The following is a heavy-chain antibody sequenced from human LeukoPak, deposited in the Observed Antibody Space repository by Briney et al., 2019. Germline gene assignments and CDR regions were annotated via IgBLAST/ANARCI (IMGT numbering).Heavy chain of an antibody. Sequence: SETLSLTCTLSVASINDYYRSCIRHPPPEGLESGLDVYYTKTTSYNPSLESRVIISVDTSKNQFSLKLNSVTAADTAVYYCARDFLPPHYTATIRPDWYFDLWGRGTLVTVSS. J-gene: IGHJ2*01. CDR1: VASINDYY. V-gene: IGHV4-59*01. CDR2: VYYTKTT. D-gene: IGHD5-12*01. CDR3: ARDFLPPHYTATIRPDWYFDL.